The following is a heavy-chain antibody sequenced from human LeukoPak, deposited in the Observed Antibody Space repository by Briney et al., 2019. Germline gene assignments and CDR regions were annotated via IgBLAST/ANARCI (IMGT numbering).Heavy chain of an antibody. D-gene: IGHD3-10*01. J-gene: IGHJ4*02. CDR3: AKVAKYYYGPETYYFFEQ. CDR1: GFTFDNYG. CDR2: INQDGTEK. V-gene: IGHV3-7*01. Sequence: AGGSLRLSCVASGFTFDNYGMSWVRQAPGKGLEWVANINQDGTEKYYVDSVKGRFTISRDYAKNSLYLQMNSLRVEDTAVYYCAKVAKYYYGPETYYFFEQWGQGTPVTASS.